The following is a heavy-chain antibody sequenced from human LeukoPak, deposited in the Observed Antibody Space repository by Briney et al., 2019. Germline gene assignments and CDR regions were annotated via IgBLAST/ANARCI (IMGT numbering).Heavy chain of an antibody. D-gene: IGHD3-22*01. CDR3: ASSSGHTGYFDY. CDR1: GGTFSSYA. V-gene: IGHV1-69*05. Sequence: SVKVSCKASGGTFSSYAVSWVRQASGQGLEWMGGIIPIFGTANYAQKFQGRVTITTDESTSTAYMELSSLRSEDTAVYHCASSSGHTGYFDYWGQGTLVTVSS. CDR2: IIPIFGTA. J-gene: IGHJ4*02.